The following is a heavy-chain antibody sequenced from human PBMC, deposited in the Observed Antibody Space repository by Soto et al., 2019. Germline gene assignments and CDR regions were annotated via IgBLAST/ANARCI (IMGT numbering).Heavy chain of an antibody. CDR2: INAGNGNT. CDR1: GYTFISYT. D-gene: IGHD2-2*02. V-gene: IGHV1-3*01. J-gene: IGHJ5*01. Sequence: ASVKVSCKASGYTFISYTMHWVRQAPGQRLEWMGWINAGNGNTKYSQKFQGRVTITRDTSASTAYMELSSLRSEDTAVYYCARDRLPVPGSAIRSAWFDPWGQGTLVTVSS. CDR3: ARDRLPVPGSAIRSAWFDP.